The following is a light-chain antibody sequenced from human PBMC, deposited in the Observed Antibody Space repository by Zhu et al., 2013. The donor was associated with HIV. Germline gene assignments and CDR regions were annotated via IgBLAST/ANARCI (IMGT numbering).Light chain of an antibody. CDR3: SSYTSSSTLKV. J-gene: IGLJ3*02. CDR1: SSDVGSYNL. Sequence: QSALAQPASVSGSPGQSITISCTGTSSDVGSYNLVSWYQQHPGKAPKLIISDVSNRPSGVSNRFSGSKSGNTASLTISGLQAEDEGDYYCSSYTSSSTLKVFGGGTKLTVL. CDR2: DVS. V-gene: IGLV2-14*02.